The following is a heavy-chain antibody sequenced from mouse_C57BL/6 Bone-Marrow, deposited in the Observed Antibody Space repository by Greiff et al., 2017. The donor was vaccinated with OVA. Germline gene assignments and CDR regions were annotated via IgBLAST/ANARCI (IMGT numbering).Heavy chain of an antibody. Sequence: VQGVESGPGLVQPSQSLSITCTVSGFSLTSYGVHWVRQSPGKGLEWLGVIWSGGSTDYNAAFISRLSISKDNSKSQVFFKMNSLQADDTAIYYCARNLYYSNPYAMDYWGQGTSVTVSS. D-gene: IGHD2-5*01. CDR3: ARNLYYSNPYAMDY. CDR1: GFSLTSYG. V-gene: IGHV2-2*01. J-gene: IGHJ4*01. CDR2: IWSGGST.